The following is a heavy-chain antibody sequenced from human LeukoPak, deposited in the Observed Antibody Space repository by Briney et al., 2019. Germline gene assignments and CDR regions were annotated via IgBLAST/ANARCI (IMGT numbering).Heavy chain of an antibody. CDR1: GFTFTTYG. Sequence: GGSLRLSCSASGFTFTTYGMNWVRQAPGKGLEWVSGIGGSGVRTYYADSVKGRFTISRDNSKNTLYLQMNSLRAEDTAVYYCAPKILGATAAYFDYWGQGTLVTVSS. CDR3: APKILGATAAYFDY. D-gene: IGHD1-26*01. J-gene: IGHJ4*02. V-gene: IGHV3-23*01. CDR2: IGGSGVRT.